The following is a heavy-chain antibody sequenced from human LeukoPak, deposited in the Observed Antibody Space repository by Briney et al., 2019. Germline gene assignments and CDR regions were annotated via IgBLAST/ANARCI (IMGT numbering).Heavy chain of an antibody. Sequence: SESLSLTCAAYGGSFSGYYWSWIRQPPGKGLEWIGYIYYSGSTNYNPSLKSRVTISVDTSKNQFSLNLKSVTAADTAVYYCARGKGYFDYWGQGTLVTVSS. J-gene: IGHJ4*02. CDR1: GGSFSGYY. V-gene: IGHV4-59*01. CDR3: ARGKGYFDY. CDR2: IYYSGST.